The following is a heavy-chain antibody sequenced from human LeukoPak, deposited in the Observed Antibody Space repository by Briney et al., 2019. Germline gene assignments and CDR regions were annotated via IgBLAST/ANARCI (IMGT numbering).Heavy chain of an antibody. CDR1: GFPFSDFS. V-gene: IGHV3-23*01. J-gene: IGHJ4*02. CDR3: AKQSYARSLGE. CDR2: TNSGGTST. Sequence: GRSLRPSCAPSGFPFSDFSMSWVRQAPGKGLEWVSTTNSGGTSTYYAESVKGRFTISRDTTKNTLYQQTTSLRIKEPAVNDCAKQSYARSLGEGGPGTLVSVSS. D-gene: IGHD2-8*01.